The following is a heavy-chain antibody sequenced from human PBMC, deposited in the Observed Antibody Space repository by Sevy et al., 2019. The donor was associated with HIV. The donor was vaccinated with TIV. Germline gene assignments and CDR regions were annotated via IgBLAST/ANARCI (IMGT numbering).Heavy chain of an antibody. CDR1: GYTFTGYY. CDR3: ARLGPYYYDSSGDI. V-gene: IGHV1-2*02. J-gene: IGHJ3*02. Sequence: ASVKVSCKASGYTFTGYYMHWVRQAPGQGLEWMGWINPNSGGTNYAQKFQGSVTMTRDTSISTAYMELSRLRSDDTAVYYCARLGPYYYDSSGDIWGQGTMVTVSS. D-gene: IGHD3-22*01. CDR2: INPNSGGT.